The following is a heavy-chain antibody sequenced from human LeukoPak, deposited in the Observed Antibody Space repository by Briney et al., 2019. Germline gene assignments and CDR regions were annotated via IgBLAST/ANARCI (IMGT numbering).Heavy chain of an antibody. CDR1: GYTFTSYY. CDR2: INPSGGST. J-gene: IGHJ5*02. Sequence: GASVKVSCKASGYTFTSYYMHWVRQAPGQGLEWMGIINPSGGSTSYAQKFQGRVTMTRDMSTSTVYTELSSLRSEDTAVYYCARDLEGWFDPWGQGTLVTVSS. V-gene: IGHV1-46*01. CDR3: ARDLEGWFDP.